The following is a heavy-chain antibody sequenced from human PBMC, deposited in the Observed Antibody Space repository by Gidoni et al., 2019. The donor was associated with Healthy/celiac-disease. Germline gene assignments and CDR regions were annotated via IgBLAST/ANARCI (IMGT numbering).Heavy chain of an antibody. V-gene: IGHV5-51*01. CDR1: GYSFTSYW. D-gene: IGHD2-2*01. CDR2: IYPGDSDT. J-gene: IGHJ6*03. CDR3: ARSGEDIVVVPAPGNYYYMDV. Sequence: EVQLVQSGAEVKKPGESLKISCKGSGYSFTSYWIGWVRQMPGKGLEWMGIIYPGDSDTRYSPSFQGQVTISADKSISTAYLQWSSLKASDTAMYYCARSGEDIVVVPAPGNYYYMDVWGKGTTVTVSS.